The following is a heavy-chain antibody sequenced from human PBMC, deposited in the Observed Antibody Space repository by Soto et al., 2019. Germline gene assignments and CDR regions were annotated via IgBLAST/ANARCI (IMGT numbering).Heavy chain of an antibody. CDR2: ISHSGSS. D-gene: IGHD3-10*01. CDR3: ARGRGSGSYYGSVFDQ. V-gene: IGHV4-30-4*01. J-gene: IGHJ4*02. CDR1: GGSISNDDYY. Sequence: SETLSLTCSVSGGSISNDDYYWNWIRQPPGKGLEWIGYISHSGSSFSNPSLKSRVAISVDTSKNQVSLKVRSVSAADTAIYHCARGRGSGSYYGSVFDQWAQ.